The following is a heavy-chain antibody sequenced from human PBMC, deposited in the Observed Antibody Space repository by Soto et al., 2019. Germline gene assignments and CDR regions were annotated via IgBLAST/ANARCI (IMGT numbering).Heavy chain of an antibody. Sequence: QVQLVQSGGEVKRPGASVKVSCKTSGYTFSNYGITWVRQAPGQPLEWLGWISLYSDGTNYAQKFQGRVSMTTDTSTTTAYMELRSLRSADTAVYYCARVVPGAEAWFGPWCQGPLVTVSS. CDR3: ARVVPGAEAWFGP. CDR1: GYTFSNYG. D-gene: IGHD2-2*01. V-gene: IGHV1-18*01. J-gene: IGHJ5*02. CDR2: ISLYSDGT.